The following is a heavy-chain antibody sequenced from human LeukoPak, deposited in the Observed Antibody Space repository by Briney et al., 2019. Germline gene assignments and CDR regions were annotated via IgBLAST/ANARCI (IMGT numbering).Heavy chain of an antibody. CDR1: GFTFSSYE. J-gene: IGHJ4*02. CDR2: ISSSGSTI. Sequence: GGSLRLSCAASGFTFSSYEMNWVRQAPGKGLEWVSYISSSGSTIYYADSVKGRFTISRDNSQNTLYLQMSSLTTEDTALYYCAKGGSSSWDYFDYWGQGTLVTVSS. D-gene: IGHD6-13*01. V-gene: IGHV3-48*03. CDR3: AKGGSSSWDYFDY.